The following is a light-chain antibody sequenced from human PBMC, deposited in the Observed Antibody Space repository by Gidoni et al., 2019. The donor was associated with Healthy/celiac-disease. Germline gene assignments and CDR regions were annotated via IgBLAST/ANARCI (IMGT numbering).Light chain of an antibody. CDR2: DAS. CDR1: QSVSSY. J-gene: IGKJ4*01. Sequence: IVLTQSPAPLSFSPGERATLSCRASQSVSSYLAWYQQKPGQAPRLLIYDASTWATGISARFSGSGSGTEFTLTISSLEPEDFAVYYCQQRSNWPRLTFGGXTKVEIK. V-gene: IGKV3-11*01. CDR3: QQRSNWPRLT.